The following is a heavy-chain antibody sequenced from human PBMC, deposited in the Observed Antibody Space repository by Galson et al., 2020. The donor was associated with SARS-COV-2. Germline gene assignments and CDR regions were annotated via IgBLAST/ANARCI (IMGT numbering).Heavy chain of an antibody. CDR2: IYRNGNA. CDR1: GGTINSDDYY. V-gene: IGHV4-30-4*08. Sequence: SQTLSLTCIVSGGTINSDDYYWSWIRQSPGKGLEWMGYIYRNGNAYYNPSLKSRLMISVDTSKNQLSLKLTSVSVADTAVYYCARDHCSGAACYFDNWGQGTLVTVSS. J-gene: IGHJ4*02. D-gene: IGHD2-15*01. CDR3: ARDHCSGAACYFDN.